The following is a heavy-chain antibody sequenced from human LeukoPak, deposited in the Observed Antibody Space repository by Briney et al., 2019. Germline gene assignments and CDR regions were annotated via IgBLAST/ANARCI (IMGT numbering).Heavy chain of an antibody. CDR3: ARAVTIFHGLNWFDP. CDR2: INHSGST. V-gene: IGHV4-34*01. Sequence: PSETLSLTCAVYGGSFSGYYWSWIRQPPGKGLEWIGEINHSGSTNYNPSLKSRVTISVDRSKNQFSLKLSSVTAADTAVYYCARAVTIFHGLNWFDPWGQGTLVTVSS. J-gene: IGHJ5*02. D-gene: IGHD3-3*01. CDR1: GGSFSGYY.